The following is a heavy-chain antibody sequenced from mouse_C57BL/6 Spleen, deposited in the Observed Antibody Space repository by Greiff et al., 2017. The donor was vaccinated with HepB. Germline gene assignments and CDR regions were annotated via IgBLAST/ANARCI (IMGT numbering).Heavy chain of an antibody. CDR2: INPNNGGT. CDR1: GYTFTDYN. J-gene: IGHJ4*01. V-gene: IGHV1-18*01. Sequence: VQLQQSGPELVKPGASVKIPCKASGYTFTDYNMDWVQQSHGKSLEWIGDINPNNGGTIYNQKFKGKATLTVDKSTSTAYMEIRSLTSEDTAVYYCARLPDYSNYDAMDYWGQGTSVTVSS. D-gene: IGHD2-5*01. CDR3: ARLPDYSNYDAMDY.